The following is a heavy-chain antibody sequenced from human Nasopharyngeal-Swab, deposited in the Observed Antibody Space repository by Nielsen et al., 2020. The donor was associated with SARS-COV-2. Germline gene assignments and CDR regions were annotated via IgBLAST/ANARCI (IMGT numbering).Heavy chain of an antibody. CDR3: TTGTTGNPTYYYYYGMDV. V-gene: IGHV3-53*01. J-gene: IGHJ6*02. CDR2: IYSGGST. D-gene: IGHD1-1*01. Sequence: VRQAPGKGLEWVSVIYSGGSTYYADSVKGRFTISRDNSKNTLYLQMNSLRAEDTAMYYCTTGTTGNPTYYYYYGMDVWGQGTTVTVSS.